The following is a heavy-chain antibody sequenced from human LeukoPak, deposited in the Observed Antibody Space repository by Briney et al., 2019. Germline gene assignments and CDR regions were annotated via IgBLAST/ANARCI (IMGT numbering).Heavy chain of an antibody. Sequence: GASVKVSFKVSGYTLTELSMHWVRQAPGKGLEWMEGFDPEDGETIYAQKFQGRVSMTEDTSTDTAYMELSSLRSEDTAVYYCATVNADWAPRFAFDIWGQGTMVTVSS. V-gene: IGHV1-24*01. J-gene: IGHJ3*02. CDR1: GYTLTELS. CDR2: FDPEDGET. D-gene: IGHD2-21*01. CDR3: ATVNADWAPRFAFDI.